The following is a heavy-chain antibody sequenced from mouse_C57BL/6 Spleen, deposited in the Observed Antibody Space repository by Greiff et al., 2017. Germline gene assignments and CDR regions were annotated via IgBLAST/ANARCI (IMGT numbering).Heavy chain of an antibody. D-gene: IGHD2-4*01. Sequence: EVHLVESGGGLVKPGGSLKLSCAASGFTFSDYGMHWVRQAPEKGLEWVAYISSGSSTIYYADTVKGRFTISRDNAKNTLFLQMTSLRSEDTAMYYCAREDYDGDWYFDVWGTGTTVTVSS. CDR3: AREDYDGDWYFDV. CDR2: ISSGSSTI. V-gene: IGHV5-17*01. CDR1: GFTFSDYG. J-gene: IGHJ1*03.